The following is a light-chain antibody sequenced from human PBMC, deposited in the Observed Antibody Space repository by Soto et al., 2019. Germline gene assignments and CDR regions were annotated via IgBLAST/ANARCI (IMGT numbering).Light chain of an antibody. CDR1: SSDVGIYNL. Sequence: QSALTQPASVSGSPGQSITISCTGTSSDVGIYNLVSWYQQHPGKAPKLMIYEVSKRPSGVSNRFSGSKSGNTASLTISGLQAEDEADYYCCSYVGSSIAVFGGGTQLTVL. J-gene: IGLJ7*01. CDR2: EVS. CDR3: CSYVGSSIAV. V-gene: IGLV2-23*02.